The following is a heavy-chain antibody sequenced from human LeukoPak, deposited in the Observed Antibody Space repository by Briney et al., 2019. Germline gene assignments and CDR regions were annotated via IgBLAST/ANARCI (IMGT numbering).Heavy chain of an antibody. CDR2: IYYSGST. V-gene: IGHV4-59*01. CDR3: ASLVRASNSYCYGSGSYFFDY. CDR1: GGSISSYY. Sequence: SETLSLTCTVSGGSISSYYWSWIRQPPGKGLEWIGYIYYSGSTNYNPSLKSRVTISVDTSKNQFSLKLSSVTAADTAVYYCASLVRASNSYCYGSGSYFFDYWGQGTLVTVSS. D-gene: IGHD3-10*01. J-gene: IGHJ4*02.